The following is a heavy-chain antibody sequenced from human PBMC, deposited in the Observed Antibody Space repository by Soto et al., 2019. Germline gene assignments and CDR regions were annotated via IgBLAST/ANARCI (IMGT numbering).Heavy chain of an antibody. Sequence: EVQLVESGGGLVQPGGSLRLSCAASGFTFSDHYMDWVRQAPGKGLEWVGRIRNKANSYTTEYAASAKGRFTISRDDSNNSLYLQMNRLKTEYTAVYFCARASGHSYGLRSFDYWGQGTLVTVSS. CDR2: IRNKANSYTT. J-gene: IGHJ4*02. CDR3: ARASGHSYGLRSFDY. V-gene: IGHV3-72*01. CDR1: GFTFSDHY. D-gene: IGHD5-18*01.